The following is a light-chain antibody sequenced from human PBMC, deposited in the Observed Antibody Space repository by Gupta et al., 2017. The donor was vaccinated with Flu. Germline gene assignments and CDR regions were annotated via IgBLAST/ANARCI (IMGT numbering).Light chain of an antibody. CDR1: NSKIGGNT. Sequence: RVTISCAGSNSKIGGNTVAWYQQRPGTAPKLLIYSNNRRPSGVPDRFSGSKSGTSASLAISGLQAEDEADYYCAAWDDSRNGWIFGGGTKLTVL. J-gene: IGLJ2*01. V-gene: IGLV1-44*01. CDR3: AAWDDSRNGWI. CDR2: SNN.